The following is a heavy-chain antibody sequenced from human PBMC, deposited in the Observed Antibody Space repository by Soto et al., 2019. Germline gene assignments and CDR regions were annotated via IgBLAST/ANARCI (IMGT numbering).Heavy chain of an antibody. CDR3: AEEHAVAVVVDY. J-gene: IGHJ4*02. V-gene: IGHV3-30*18. D-gene: IGHD2-15*01. CDR2: TSYDGRNK. CDR1: GFSFSSFG. Sequence: QVQLVESGGGVVQPGRSLRLSCAASGFSFSSFGMHWVRQAPGKGLEWVAVTSYDGRNKYYADSVKGRITISRDNSKNTLYLQMNSLRAEDTAVYYCAEEHAVAVVVDYWGQGTLVTVSS.